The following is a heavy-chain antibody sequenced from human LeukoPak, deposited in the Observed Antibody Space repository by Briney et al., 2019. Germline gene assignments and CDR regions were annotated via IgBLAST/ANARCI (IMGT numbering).Heavy chain of an antibody. CDR3: ARDLMAVMAFDI. CDR1: GFTFSSYS. V-gene: IGHV3-21*01. D-gene: IGHD2-8*01. J-gene: IGHJ3*02. Sequence: PGGSLRLSCAASGFTFSSYSMNWVRQAPGKGLEWVSSISSSSSYIYYADSVKGRFTISRDNAKNSLYLQMNSLRAEDTAVYYCARDLMAVMAFDIWGQGTMVTVSS. CDR2: ISSSSSYI.